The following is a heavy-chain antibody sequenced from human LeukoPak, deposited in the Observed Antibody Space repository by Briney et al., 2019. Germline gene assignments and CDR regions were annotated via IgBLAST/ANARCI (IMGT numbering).Heavy chain of an antibody. V-gene: IGHV3-7*05. CDR3: ASTQTFDY. J-gene: IGHJ4*02. CDR1: GFTFSNYW. Sequence: GGSLRLSCAASGFTFSNYWMSWVRQAPGKGLEWVANIKQDGSEKYYADSVKGRFTISKDNAKSSLFLQLNSLRVEDTAVYHCASTQTFDYWGQGTLVTVPS. CDR2: IKQDGSEK.